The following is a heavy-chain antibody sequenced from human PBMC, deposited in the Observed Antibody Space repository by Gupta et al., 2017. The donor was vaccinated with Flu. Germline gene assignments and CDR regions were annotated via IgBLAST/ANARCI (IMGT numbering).Heavy chain of an antibody. D-gene: IGHD3-22*01. CDR1: GFTFGTYA. J-gene: IGHJ1*01. Sequence: EVQLLESGGGLVQPGGSLRLSCAASGFTFGTYAMSWVRQAPGKGLEWVSGISGYGSNTFYAYAVKGRFTISRDNSKNTMYLQMKRMRVEDTAIYYCAKRRGGYPTDLQHWGQGTLVTVSS. CDR2: ISGYGSNT. V-gene: IGHV3-23*01. CDR3: AKRRGGYPTDLQH.